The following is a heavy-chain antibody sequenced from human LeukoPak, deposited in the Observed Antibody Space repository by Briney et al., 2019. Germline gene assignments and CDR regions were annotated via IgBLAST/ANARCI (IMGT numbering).Heavy chain of an antibody. V-gene: IGHV4-39*07. CDR2: IYYTGTT. CDR1: GGSITSSSYH. J-gene: IGHJ4*02. D-gene: IGHD3-10*01. CDR3: ARVGWFGELLPSYYFDY. Sequence: SETLSLTCTVSGGSITSSSYHWGWIRQPPGKGLEWIGSIYYTGTTYYNPSLKSRVSIFVDTSKNQFSLRLTSVNAADTAVYYCARVGWFGELLPSYYFDYWGQGTLVTVSS.